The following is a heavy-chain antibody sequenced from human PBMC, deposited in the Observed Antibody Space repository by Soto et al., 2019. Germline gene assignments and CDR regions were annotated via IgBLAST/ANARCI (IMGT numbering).Heavy chain of an antibody. V-gene: IGHV5-10-1*01. CDR3: ARKRGQNCNGGNCYFGMDV. J-gene: IGHJ6*02. Sequence: EVQLVQSGAEVKKPGESLRISCKGSGYSFTSYWIRWVRQMPGKGLEWMGRIDPSESYNIYSPSFQVHVTISADKSISTAYLQWSSLKASDTAMYYCARKRGQNCNGGNCYFGMDVWGQGTTVTVSS. CDR1: GYSFTSYW. D-gene: IGHD2-15*01. CDR2: IDPSESYN.